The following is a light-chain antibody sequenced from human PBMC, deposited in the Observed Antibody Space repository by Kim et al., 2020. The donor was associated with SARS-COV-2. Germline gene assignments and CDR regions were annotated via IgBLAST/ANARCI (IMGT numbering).Light chain of an antibody. Sequence: PGQSITSSCTGTSSDVGSYNLVSWYQQHPGKAPKLMMYEVSKRPSGVSNRFSGSKSGNTASLTISGLQAEDEADYYCCSYAGSSTLFGIGTKVTVL. CDR3: CSYAGSSTL. CDR2: EVS. CDR1: SSDVGSYNL. J-gene: IGLJ1*01. V-gene: IGLV2-23*02.